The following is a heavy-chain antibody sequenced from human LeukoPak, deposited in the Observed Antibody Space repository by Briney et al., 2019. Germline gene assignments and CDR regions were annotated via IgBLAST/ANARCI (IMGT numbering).Heavy chain of an antibody. V-gene: IGHV3-23*01. CDR2: ISGSGGST. CDR3: ARKNYYDSSSIDY. D-gene: IGHD3-22*01. J-gene: IGHJ4*02. Sequence: GGSLRLSCAASGFTFSTYAMSWVRQAPGKGLEWVSTISGSGGSTYYADSVKGRFTISRDNSKNTLYLQMNSLRAEDTAVHYCARKNYYDSSSIDYWGQGTLVTVSS. CDR1: GFTFSTYA.